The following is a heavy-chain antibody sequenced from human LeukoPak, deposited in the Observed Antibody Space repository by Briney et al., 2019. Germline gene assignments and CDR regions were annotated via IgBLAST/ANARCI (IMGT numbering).Heavy chain of an antibody. J-gene: IGHJ6*02. Sequence: PGGSLRLSCAASGFTFSNYYMNWVRQAPGKGLEWVANIKQDGSEKYYVDSVKGRFTISRDNAKNSLYLQMNSLRAEDTAVYYCARDLWQLLYYYYYGMDVWGQGTTVTVSS. CDR3: ARDLWQLLYYYYYGMDV. CDR2: IKQDGSEK. V-gene: IGHV3-7*01. D-gene: IGHD6-6*01. CDR1: GFTFSNYY.